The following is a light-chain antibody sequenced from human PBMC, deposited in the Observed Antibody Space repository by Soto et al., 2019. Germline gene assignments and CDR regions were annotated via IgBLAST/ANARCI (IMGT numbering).Light chain of an antibody. J-gene: IGKJ5*01. CDR2: GAS. Sequence: EIVLTQSPGTLSLFPGERATLSCRASQSLITRYFAWYQQKPGQAPRLLIYGASSRATGIPDTFSGSGSGSDFTLTISKLEPEEFAAYSCQQYGTSPTFGQGKRLEIK. V-gene: IGKV3-20*01. CDR1: QSLITRY. CDR3: QQYGTSPT.